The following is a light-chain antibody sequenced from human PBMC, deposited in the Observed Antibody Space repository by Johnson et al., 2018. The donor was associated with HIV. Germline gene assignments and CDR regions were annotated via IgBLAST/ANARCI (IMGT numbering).Light chain of an antibody. Sequence: QSVLTQPPSVSAAPGQKVTISCSGNSSNIGSNYVSWYQQLPGTGPKLLIYDNNKRPSGIPDRFSGSKSGMSATLAITGLQTGDEADYYCGTWDTSLSAGGVFGTGTKVTVL. CDR3: GTWDTSLSAGGV. J-gene: IGLJ1*01. CDR1: SSNIGSNY. CDR2: DNN. V-gene: IGLV1-51*01.